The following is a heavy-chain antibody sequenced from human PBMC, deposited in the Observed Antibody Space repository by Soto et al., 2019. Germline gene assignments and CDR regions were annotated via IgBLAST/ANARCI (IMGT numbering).Heavy chain of an antibody. CDR1: GFTSSIYG. D-gene: IGHD3-22*01. CDR3: SKGGRVLESSGLIDN. Sequence: GGSLRLSCAASGFTSSIYGMHWVRQAPGKGLEWVAVISYDGSNKYYADSVKDRFTVTRDNCKNTLYLQMNSLRAEDTAVYYCSKGGRVLESSGLIDNRGQGTLVTISS. CDR2: ISYDGSNK. J-gene: IGHJ4*02. V-gene: IGHV3-30*18.